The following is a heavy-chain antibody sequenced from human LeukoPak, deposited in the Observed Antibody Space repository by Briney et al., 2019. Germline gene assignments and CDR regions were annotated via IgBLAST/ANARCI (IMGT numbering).Heavy chain of an antibody. CDR3: ARMGCSSTSCYKYYYYYMDV. CDR1: GFTFSSYD. CDR2: IGTAGDT. Sequence: PGGSLRLSCAASGFTFSSYDMHWVRHAAGKGLEWVSAIGTAGDTYYPGSVKGRFTISRDNSKNTLYLQMNSLRAEDTAVYYCARMGCSSTSCYKYYYYYMDVWGKGTTVTVSS. V-gene: IGHV3-13*01. J-gene: IGHJ6*03. D-gene: IGHD2-2*02.